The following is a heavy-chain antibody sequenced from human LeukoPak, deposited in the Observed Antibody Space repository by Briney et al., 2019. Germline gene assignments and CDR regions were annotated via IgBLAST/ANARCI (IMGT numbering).Heavy chain of an antibody. CDR1: GGSISSTYYY. J-gene: IGHJ4*02. Sequence: SETLSLTCTVSGGSISSTYYYWSWIRQHPGKGLEWIGYIFSSGSSNFNPSLKSRVTISVDTSRNQFSLRLSSVTAADTAVYSCARRSKLGYYFDSWGQGILVTVSS. CDR2: IFSSGSS. CDR3: ARRSKLGYYFDS. V-gene: IGHV4-61*05. D-gene: IGHD3-16*01.